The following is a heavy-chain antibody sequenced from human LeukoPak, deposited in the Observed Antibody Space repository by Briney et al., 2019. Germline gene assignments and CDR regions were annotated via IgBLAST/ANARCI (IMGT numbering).Heavy chain of an antibody. CDR2: IKQDESEK. J-gene: IGHJ4*02. CDR3: ARNLVYCNGGSCYYHVGVDY. CDR1: GFTFSNYW. V-gene: IGHV3-7*01. D-gene: IGHD2-15*01. Sequence: PGGSLRLSCAASGFTFSNYWMTWVRPAPGKGLEWVANIKQDESEKYYVDSVKGRFTISRDNAKNSLYLQMNILRGEDTAVYYCARNLVYCNGGSCYYHVGVDYWGQGTLVTVSS.